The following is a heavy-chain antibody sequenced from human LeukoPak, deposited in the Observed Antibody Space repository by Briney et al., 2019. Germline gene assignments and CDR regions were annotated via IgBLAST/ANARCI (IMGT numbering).Heavy chain of an antibody. Sequence: GGSLRLSCAVSGFTFTNYAMNWVRQAPGKGREWVSAISGGGIATYYADSVKGHFTISRDNSKNTIYLQMNSLRDEDTAVYYCATTGFGSGWPPGYFDYWGQGTLVTVSS. CDR3: ATTGFGSGWPPGYFDY. CDR2: ISGGGIAT. D-gene: IGHD6-19*01. CDR1: GFTFTNYA. V-gene: IGHV3-23*01. J-gene: IGHJ4*02.